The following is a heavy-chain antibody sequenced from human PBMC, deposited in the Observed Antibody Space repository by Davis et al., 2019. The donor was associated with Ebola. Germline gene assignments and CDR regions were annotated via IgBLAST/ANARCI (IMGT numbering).Heavy chain of an antibody. CDR3: ARFRSRNYYYYGMDV. CDR1: GYSFTSYW. V-gene: IGHV5-51*01. Sequence: KVSRKGSGYSFTSYWIGWVRQMPGKGLEWMGIIYPGDSDTRYSPSFQGQVTISADKSISTAYLQWSSLKASDTAMYYCARFRSRNYYYYGMDVWGQGTTVTASS. J-gene: IGHJ6*02. D-gene: IGHD1-14*01. CDR2: IYPGDSDT.